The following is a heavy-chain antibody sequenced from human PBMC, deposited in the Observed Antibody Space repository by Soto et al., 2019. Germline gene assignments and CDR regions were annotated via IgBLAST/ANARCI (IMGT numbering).Heavy chain of an antibody. V-gene: IGHV4-39*01. D-gene: IGHD3-10*01. J-gene: IGHJ4*02. CDR1: GGSISGSDCY. CDR2: IHESETT. CDR3: AKSFSASVYKHVQY. Sequence: SETLSLTCTVSGGSISGSDCYWGWIRQPPGKGLEWIGSIHESETTYYNPSLKSRVTISVDTSNNQFSLRLSSLTAADTAVYYCAKSFSASVYKHVQYWGQGALVS.